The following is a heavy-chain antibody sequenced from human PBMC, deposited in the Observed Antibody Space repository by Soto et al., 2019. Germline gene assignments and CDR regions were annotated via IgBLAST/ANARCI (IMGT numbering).Heavy chain of an antibody. CDR1: GGSISSSNW. V-gene: IGHV4-4*02. D-gene: IGHD6-13*01. CDR3: ARAAAAGTTLDY. CDR2: IYHSGST. Sequence: QVQLQESGPGLVKPSGTLSLTCAVSGGSISSSNWWSWVRQPPGKGLEWIGEIYHSGSTNYNPSLTSRVTISIDKSTNQFALKLISVTAADTAVYYCARAAAAGTTLDYWGQGTLVTVSS. J-gene: IGHJ4*02.